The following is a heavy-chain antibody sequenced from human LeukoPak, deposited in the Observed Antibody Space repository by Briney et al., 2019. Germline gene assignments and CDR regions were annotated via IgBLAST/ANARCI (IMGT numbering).Heavy chain of an antibody. V-gene: IGHV3-21*01. CDR3: ARFEGAHY. CDR2: ISSSSTYT. CDR1: GFTFSTYS. D-gene: IGHD4/OR15-4a*01. Sequence: GGSLRLSCAASGFTFSTYSMNWVRQAPGMGLEWVSSISSSSTYTHYADSVKGRFTISRDNTKNSLYLQMNSLRAEDTAVYYCARFEGAHYWGQGTRVTVSS. J-gene: IGHJ4*02.